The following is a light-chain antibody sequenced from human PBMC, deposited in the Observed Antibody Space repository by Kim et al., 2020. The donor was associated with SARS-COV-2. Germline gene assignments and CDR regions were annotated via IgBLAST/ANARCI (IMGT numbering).Light chain of an antibody. J-gene: IGKJ5*01. Sequence: ETVLTQSPATLSLSPGERVTLSCRASQSVGKFLVWYQQKPGQVPRLLMYDASSRATGIPARCSGSGSGTDFTLTISSLEPEDFAVYYCQQRSDWPITFGQGTRLEIK. V-gene: IGKV3-11*01. CDR1: QSVGKF. CDR3: QQRSDWPIT. CDR2: DAS.